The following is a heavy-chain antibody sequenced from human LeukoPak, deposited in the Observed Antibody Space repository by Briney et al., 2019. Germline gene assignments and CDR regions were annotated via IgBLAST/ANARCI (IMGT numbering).Heavy chain of an antibody. D-gene: IGHD4-23*01. CDR2: MNPNSGGT. V-gene: IGHV1-2*02. CDR3: ARGAPDYGGETAY. J-gene: IGHJ4*02. Sequence: ASVKVSCKASGYTFTSYDINWVRQATGQGLEWMGWMNPNSGGTNYAQKFQGRVTMTRDTSISTAYMELSRLRSDDTAVYYCARGAPDYGGETAYWGQGTLVTVSS. CDR1: GYTFTSYD.